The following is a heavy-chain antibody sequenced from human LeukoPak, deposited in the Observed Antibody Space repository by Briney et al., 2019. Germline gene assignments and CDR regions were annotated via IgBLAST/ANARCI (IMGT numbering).Heavy chain of an antibody. Sequence: GGSLRLSCAASGFTLSDYYMSWIRQAPGKGLEWVSYISSSGSTIYYADSVKGRFTISRDNAKNSLYLQMNSLRAEDTAVYYCARIRYCTNGVCSREFYFDYWGQGTPVTVSS. CDR3: ARIRYCTNGVCSREFYFDY. D-gene: IGHD2-8*01. CDR1: GFTLSDYY. V-gene: IGHV3-11*04. CDR2: ISSSGSTI. J-gene: IGHJ4*02.